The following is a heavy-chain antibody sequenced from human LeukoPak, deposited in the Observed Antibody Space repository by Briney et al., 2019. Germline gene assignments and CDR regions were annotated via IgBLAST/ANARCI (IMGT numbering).Heavy chain of an antibody. Sequence: SETLSLTCTVSGGSISSYYWSWIRQPAGKGLEWIGRIYTSGSTNYNPSLKSRVTMSVDTSKNQFSLKLSSVTAADTAVYYCARETIAAATPEYYYHYMDVWGKGTTVTVSS. J-gene: IGHJ6*03. V-gene: IGHV4-4*07. CDR1: GGSISSYY. CDR3: ARETIAAATPEYYYHYMDV. CDR2: IYTSGST. D-gene: IGHD6-13*01.